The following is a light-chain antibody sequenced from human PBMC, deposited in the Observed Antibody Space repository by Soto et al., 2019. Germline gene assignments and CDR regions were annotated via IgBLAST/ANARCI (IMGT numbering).Light chain of an antibody. CDR3: QQYNNWPPIT. CDR2: DTS. CDR1: QSVSIK. J-gene: IGKJ5*01. Sequence: DIVMTQSPATLSVSPGESTILSWRASQSVSIKLAWYQQKPGQAPRLLIYDTSTRATGIPARFSGSGSGTEFTLTISSLQSEDFAVYYCQQYNNWPPITFGQGT. V-gene: IGKV3-15*01.